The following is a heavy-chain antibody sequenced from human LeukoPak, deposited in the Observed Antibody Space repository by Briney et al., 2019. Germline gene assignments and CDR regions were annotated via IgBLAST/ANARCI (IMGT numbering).Heavy chain of an antibody. J-gene: IGHJ5*02. CDR3: ARDVYCSSTSCYTSSNWFDP. Sequence: ASVKVSCKASGYTFTSYGISWVRQAPGQGLEWMGWISAYSGNTNYAQKLQGRVTMTTDTSTSTAYMELRSLRSDDTAVYYCARDVYCSSTSCYTSSNWFDPWGQGTLVTVSS. CDR2: ISAYSGNT. V-gene: IGHV1-18*01. D-gene: IGHD2-2*02. CDR1: GYTFTSYG.